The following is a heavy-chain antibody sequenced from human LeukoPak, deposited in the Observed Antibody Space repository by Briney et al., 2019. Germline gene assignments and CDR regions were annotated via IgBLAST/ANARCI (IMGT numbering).Heavy chain of an antibody. J-gene: IGHJ4*02. CDR3: ARDGDGNYFDY. CDR1: GFTFSSYA. V-gene: IGHV3-64*01. CDR2: ISSNGGST. D-gene: IGHD7-27*01. Sequence: QPGGSLRLSCAASGFTFSSYAMHWVRQAPGKGLEYVSAISSNGGSTYYANSVKGRFTISRDNSKNTLYLQMGSLRAEAMAVYYCARDGDGNYFDYWGQGTLVTVSS.